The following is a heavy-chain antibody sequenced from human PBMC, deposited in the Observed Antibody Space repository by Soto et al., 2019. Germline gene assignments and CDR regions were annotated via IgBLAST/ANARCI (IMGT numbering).Heavy chain of an antibody. V-gene: IGHV1-3*01. CDR2: INAGNGNT. Sequence: QVQLVQSGAEVKKPGASVKVSCKASGYTFTSYAMHWVRQAPGQRLEWMGWINAGNGNTKYSQKFQGRVTITRDASASPGYMELSRLRSEDTAVYYCARDTDDSSSYQRYYYYYGMDVWGRGTTVTVSS. CDR3: ARDTDDSSSYQRYYYYYGMDV. J-gene: IGHJ6*02. D-gene: IGHD5-18*01. CDR1: GYTFTSYA.